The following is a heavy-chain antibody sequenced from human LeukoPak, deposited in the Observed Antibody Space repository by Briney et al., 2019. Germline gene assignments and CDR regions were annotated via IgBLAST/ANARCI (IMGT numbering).Heavy chain of an antibody. Sequence: GGSLRLSCAASGFSLSSYAMSWVRQTPGKGLEWVSAISDSGRNTYYADFVKGRFTISRDDSKNTLYLQMNSLRAEDTAVYYCAAGWYFDYWGQGTLVTVSS. CDR3: AAGWYFDY. D-gene: IGHD2-15*01. J-gene: IGHJ4*02. CDR2: ISDSGRNT. CDR1: GFSLSSYA. V-gene: IGHV3-23*01.